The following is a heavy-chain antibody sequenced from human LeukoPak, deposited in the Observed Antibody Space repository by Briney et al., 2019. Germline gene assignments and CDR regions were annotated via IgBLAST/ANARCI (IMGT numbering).Heavy chain of an antibody. CDR3: ARRGYSYGLLR. CDR1: SGSITSGKYF. Sequence: PSQTLSLTCTVSSGSITSGKYFWSWIRQPAGKGLEWIGRIYNSDTTSYNPSLKSRVTISIDTSKNQFSLKLTSVTAADTAVYYCARRGYSYGLLRWGQGTLVTVSS. J-gene: IGHJ4*02. D-gene: IGHD5-18*01. CDR2: IYNSDTT. V-gene: IGHV4-61*02.